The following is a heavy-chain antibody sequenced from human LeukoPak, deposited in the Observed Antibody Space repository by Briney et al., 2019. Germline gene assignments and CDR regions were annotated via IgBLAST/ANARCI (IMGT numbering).Heavy chain of an antibody. CDR2: INSDGNST. J-gene: IGHJ4*02. Sequence: GGSLRLSCAASGFTFSSYWMHWDRQAPGKGLVWVSRINSDGNSTSYADSVKGRFTISRDNAKNTLYLQMNSLRAEDTAVYYCARVRIVVDYYGSGNPFDYWGQGTLVTVSS. CDR1: GFTFSSYW. CDR3: ARVRIVVDYYGSGNPFDY. D-gene: IGHD3-10*01. V-gene: IGHV3-74*01.